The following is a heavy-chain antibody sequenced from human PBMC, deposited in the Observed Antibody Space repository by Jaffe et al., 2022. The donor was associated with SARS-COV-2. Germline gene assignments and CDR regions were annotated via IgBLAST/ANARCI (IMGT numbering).Heavy chain of an antibody. CDR1: GYTFTGYY. J-gene: IGHJ4*02. V-gene: IGHV1-2*02. CDR2: INPNSGAT. CDR3: ARVIWDVVPAAADY. Sequence: QVQLVQSGAEVRKPGASMEVSCKASGYTFTGYYLYWVRQAPGQGLEWMGWINPNSGATNYAQKFQGRVTLTVDTSISTAYMELSRLTSDDTAMYYCARVIWDVVPAAADYWGQGTLVTVSS. D-gene: IGHD2-15*01.